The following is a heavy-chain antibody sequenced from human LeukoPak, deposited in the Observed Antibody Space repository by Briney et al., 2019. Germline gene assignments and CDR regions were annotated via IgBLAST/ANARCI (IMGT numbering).Heavy chain of an antibody. CDR2: IRTKANNYAT. J-gene: IGHJ4*02. V-gene: IGHV3-73*01. D-gene: IGHD2-8*01. CDR1: GFTFSGSA. Sequence: GGSLRLSCAASGFTFSGSAMHWVRQASGKGPEWVGRIRTKANNYATAYAASVKGRFTISGDDSNNTAYLQMNSLKIEGTAVYYCTKGTVYASDYWGQGTLVTVSS. CDR3: TKGTVYASDY.